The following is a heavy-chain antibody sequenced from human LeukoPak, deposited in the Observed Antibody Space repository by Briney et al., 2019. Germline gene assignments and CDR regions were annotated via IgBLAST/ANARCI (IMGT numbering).Heavy chain of an antibody. Sequence: SQTLSLTCAVSGGSIGSGGYSWSWIRQPPGKGLEWIGYIYHSGSTYYNPSLKSRVTISVDRSKNQFSLKLSSVTAADTAVYYCARAGLPPGKEFDPWGQGTLVTVSS. CDR2: IYHSGST. V-gene: IGHV4-30-2*01. J-gene: IGHJ5*02. CDR3: ARAGLPPGKEFDP. CDR1: GGSIGSGGYS. D-gene: IGHD4-11*01.